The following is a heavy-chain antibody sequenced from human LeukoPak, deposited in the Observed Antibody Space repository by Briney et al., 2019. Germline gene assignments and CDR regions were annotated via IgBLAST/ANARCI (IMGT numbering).Heavy chain of an antibody. Sequence: GEPLKISCKGSGYSFTNYWIGWVRQMPGKGLEGIGIIYPGDTDTRYSPSFQRQATISADKSIRTAYLQWSSLKASDTAMYYCARLITFGGVIVTLDYWGQGTLVTVSS. D-gene: IGHD3-16*02. V-gene: IGHV5-51*01. CDR3: ARLITFGGVIVTLDY. J-gene: IGHJ4*02. CDR2: IYPGDTDT. CDR1: GYSFTNYW.